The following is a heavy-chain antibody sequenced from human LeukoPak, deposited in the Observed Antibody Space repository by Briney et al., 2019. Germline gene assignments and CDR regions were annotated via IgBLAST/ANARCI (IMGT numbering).Heavy chain of an antibody. V-gene: IGHV4-4*07. J-gene: IGHJ3*02. CDR3: ARDHQIAVAGTGAFDI. CDR1: GCAISSYY. D-gene: IGHD6-19*01. Sequence: SETLALTCTVSGCAISSYYWSWIRQPPGKGLEWIGRIYTSGSTNYNPSLKSRVTMSVDTSKNQFSLKLSSVTAADTAVYYCARDHQIAVAGTGAFDIWGQGTMVTVSS. CDR2: IYTSGST.